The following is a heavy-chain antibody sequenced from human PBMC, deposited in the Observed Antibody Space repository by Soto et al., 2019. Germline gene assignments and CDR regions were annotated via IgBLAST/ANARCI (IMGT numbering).Heavy chain of an antibody. Sequence: QVQLQESGPGLVKPSQTLSLTCTVSGGSISSGGYYWSWIRQHPGKGLEWIGYIYYSGSTYYNPSLKSRVTMSVDTSKNQFSLKLSSVTAADTAVYYCARERLGSSRYFDYWGQGTMVTVSS. CDR2: IYYSGST. D-gene: IGHD6-6*01. CDR3: ARERLGSSRYFDY. V-gene: IGHV4-31*03. J-gene: IGHJ4*02. CDR1: GGSISSGGYY.